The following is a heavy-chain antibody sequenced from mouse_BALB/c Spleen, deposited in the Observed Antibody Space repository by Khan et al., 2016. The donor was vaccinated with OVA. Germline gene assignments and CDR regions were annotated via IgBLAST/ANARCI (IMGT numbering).Heavy chain of an antibody. CDR2: IDPANGHT. J-gene: IGHJ3*01. V-gene: IGHV14-3*02. Sequence: MQLEESGAELVKPGASVKLSCTASGFNIKDTYIHWVKQRPEQGLEWIGRIDPANGHTKYDPKFQDKATITADTSSNTAYLQLSSLTSEDTAVYYCARAPYDYWFAYWGQGTLVTVSA. CDR1: GFNIKDTY. D-gene: IGHD2-4*01. CDR3: ARAPYDYWFAY.